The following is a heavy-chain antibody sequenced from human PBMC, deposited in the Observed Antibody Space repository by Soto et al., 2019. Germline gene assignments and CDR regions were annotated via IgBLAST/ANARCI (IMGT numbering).Heavy chain of an antibody. D-gene: IGHD3-9*01. Sequence: SETLSLTCTVSGGSISSYYWSWIRQPPGKGLEWIGYIYYSGSTNYNPSLKSRVTISVDTSKNQFSLKLSSVTAADTAVYYCARVRKSYDILTGSRWWFDQWGQGTLVNVS. CDR3: ARVRKSYDILTGSRWWFDQ. CDR1: GGSISSYY. CDR2: IYYSGST. J-gene: IGHJ5*02. V-gene: IGHV4-59*01.